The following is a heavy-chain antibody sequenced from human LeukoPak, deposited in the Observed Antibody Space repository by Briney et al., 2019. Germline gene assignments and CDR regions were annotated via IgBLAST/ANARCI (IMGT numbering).Heavy chain of an antibody. CDR1: GFTFSSYW. CDR2: IKKDGSEE. D-gene: IGHD1-14*01. V-gene: IGHV3-7*01. Sequence: GGSLRLSCAASGFTFSSYWMSWVRQAPGKGLEWVANIKKDGSEESYLDSVKGRFTVSRDNAKNSLFLQMDSLRGEDTAVYYCARSNPNRNALDLWGQGTMVTISS. J-gene: IGHJ3*01. CDR3: ARSNPNRNALDL.